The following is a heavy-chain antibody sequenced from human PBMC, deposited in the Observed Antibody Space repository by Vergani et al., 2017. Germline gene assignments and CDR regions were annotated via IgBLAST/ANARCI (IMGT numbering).Heavy chain of an antibody. CDR2: INSDGSST. Sequence: EVQLVESGGGLVQPGGSLRLSCAASGFTFSSYWMHWVRPAPGKGLVWVSRINSDGSSTSYADSVKGRFTISRDNAKNTRYLQMNSLRAEDTAVYYCTTMIVNDDPFDYWGQGTLVTVSS. V-gene: IGHV3-74*01. CDR3: TTMIVNDDPFDY. J-gene: IGHJ4*02. CDR1: GFTFSSYW. D-gene: IGHD3-22*01.